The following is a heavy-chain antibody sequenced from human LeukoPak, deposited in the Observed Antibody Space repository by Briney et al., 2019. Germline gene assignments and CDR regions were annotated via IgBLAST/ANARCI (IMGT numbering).Heavy chain of an antibody. J-gene: IGHJ4*02. CDR1: GGSFSGYY. V-gene: IGHV4-34*01. D-gene: IGHD3-10*01. CDR2: IKHSGST. CDR3: ARGPGSGSPFDY. Sequence: SETLSLTCAVYGGSFSGYYWTWIRQPPGQGLEWIGEIKHSGSTDYNPSLKSRVTISVDTSKNQFSLKLSSVTAADTAVYYCARGPGSGSPFDYWGQGTLVTVSS.